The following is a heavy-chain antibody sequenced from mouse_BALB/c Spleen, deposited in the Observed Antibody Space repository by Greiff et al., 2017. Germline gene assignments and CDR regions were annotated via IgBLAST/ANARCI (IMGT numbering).Heavy chain of an antibody. J-gene: IGHJ2*01. Sequence: EVHLVESGGGLVKPGGSLKLSCAASGFTFSSYAMSWVRQSPEKRLEWVAEISSGGSYTYYPDTVTGRFTISRDNAKNTLYLEMSSLRSEDTAMYYCARRYDGIDYWGQGTTLTVSS. D-gene: IGHD2-14*01. CDR1: GFTFSSYA. CDR3: ARRYDGIDY. CDR2: ISSGGSYT. V-gene: IGHV5-9-4*01.